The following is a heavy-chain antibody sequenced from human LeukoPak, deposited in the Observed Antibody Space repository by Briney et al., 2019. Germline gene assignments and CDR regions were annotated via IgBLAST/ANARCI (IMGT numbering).Heavy chain of an antibody. CDR1: GGSFSGYH. D-gene: IGHD3-10*02. Sequence: SETLSLTCAVYGGSFSGYHWSWIRQPPGKGLEWIGEINHSGSTNYNPSLKSRVTISVDTSKNQFSLKLSSVTAADTAVYYCARGLVRGVSFPPWGQGTLVTVSS. J-gene: IGHJ5*02. CDR3: ARGLVRGVSFPP. V-gene: IGHV4-34*01. CDR2: INHSGST.